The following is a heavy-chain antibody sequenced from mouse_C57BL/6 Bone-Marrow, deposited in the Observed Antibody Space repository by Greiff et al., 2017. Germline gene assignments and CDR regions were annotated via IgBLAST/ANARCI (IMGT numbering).Heavy chain of an antibody. D-gene: IGHD2-3*01. J-gene: IGHJ1*03. V-gene: IGHV1-56*01. CDR1: GYTFTSHW. CDR2: IFPGSGSP. Sequence: QVQLQQSGPELVRPGASVKISCKAPGYTFTSHWMQWVRQRPGQGLEWIGEIFPGSGSPYYNEKFKGKATLTVDTSSSTAYMQLSSLTSEDSAVYFGARGRWLLWYFDVWGTGTTVTVSS. CDR3: ARGRWLLWYFDV.